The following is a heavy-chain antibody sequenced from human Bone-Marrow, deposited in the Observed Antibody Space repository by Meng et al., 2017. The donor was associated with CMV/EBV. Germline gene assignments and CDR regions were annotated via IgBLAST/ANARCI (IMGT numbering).Heavy chain of an antibody. CDR3: ARPEYATSGGHSGIDG. J-gene: IGHJ6*02. D-gene: IGHD2-2*01. CDR1: GFTLSSYW. Sequence: GGSLRLSCAVSGFTLSSYWMTWVRQAPGKGLEWVANIKQDGSQIYYVASVEGRFTNFRDNAQNSLYLQMYSLRAEDTAVYYCARPEYATSGGHSGIDGWGQGTTVTVSS. CDR2: IKQDGSQI. V-gene: IGHV3-7*01.